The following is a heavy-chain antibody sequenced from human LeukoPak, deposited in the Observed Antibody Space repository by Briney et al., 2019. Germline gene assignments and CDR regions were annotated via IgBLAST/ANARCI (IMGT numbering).Heavy chain of an antibody. J-gene: IGHJ4*02. D-gene: IGHD4-23*01. CDR2: IYPGDSDT. Sequence: GGPLQISALGSGSRFTIYSSGGVGRLHGKGLEWMGIIYPGDSDTRYSPSFQGQVTISADKSISTAYLQWSSLKASDTAMYYCARHDYGGNKPDYWGQGTLVTVSS. V-gene: IGHV5-51*01. CDR1: GSRFTIYS. CDR3: ARHDYGGNKPDY.